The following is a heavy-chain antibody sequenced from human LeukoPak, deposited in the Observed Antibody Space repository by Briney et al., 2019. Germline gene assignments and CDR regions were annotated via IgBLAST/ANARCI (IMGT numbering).Heavy chain of an antibody. J-gene: IGHJ3*02. CDR3: AKDSTPVRFLEWSFDI. CDR1: GFTFSSYS. V-gene: IGHV3-23*01. CDR2: ISGSGGST. D-gene: IGHD3-3*01. Sequence: GGSLRLSCAASGFTFSSYSMNWVRQAPGKGLEWVSAISGSGGSTYYADSVKGRFTISRDNSKNTLYLQMNSLRAEDTAVYYCAKDSTPVRFLEWSFDIWGQGTMVTVSS.